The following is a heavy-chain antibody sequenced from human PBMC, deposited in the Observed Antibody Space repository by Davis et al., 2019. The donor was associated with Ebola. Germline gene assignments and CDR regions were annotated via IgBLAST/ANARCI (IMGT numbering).Heavy chain of an antibody. D-gene: IGHD1-26*01. Sequence: GGSLKISCAASGFTVSSNYMSWVRQAPGKGLEWVSVIYSGGSTYYADSVKGRFTISRHNSKNTLYLQMNSLRAEDTAVYYCARDGRGSYVEYWGQGTLVTVSS. CDR3: ARDGRGSYVEY. V-gene: IGHV3-53*04. CDR2: IYSGGST. J-gene: IGHJ4*02. CDR1: GFTVSSNY.